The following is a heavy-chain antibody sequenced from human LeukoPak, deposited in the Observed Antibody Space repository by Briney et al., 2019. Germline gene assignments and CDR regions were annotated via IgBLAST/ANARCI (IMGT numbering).Heavy chain of an antibody. CDR1: VGSISIYY. CDR2: IYYSVIT. CDR3: ARCGGDCFNLWRSGWFDP. J-gene: IGHJ5*02. D-gene: IGHD2-21*02. Sequence: SETLSLTCTLSVGSISIYYWSWIRQPPGKGLEWIGYIYYSVITNYNPSLKSRVTISVETSKNQFSLKLSSVTAADTAVYYCARCGGDCFNLWRSGWFDPWGQGTLVTVSS. V-gene: IGHV4-59*01.